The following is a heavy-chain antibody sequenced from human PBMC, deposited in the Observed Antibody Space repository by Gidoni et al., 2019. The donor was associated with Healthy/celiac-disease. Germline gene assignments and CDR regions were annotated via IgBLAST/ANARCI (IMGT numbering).Heavy chain of an antibody. Sequence: EVQLVESGGGLIQPGGSLRLSCAASGFTVSSNYMSWVRQAPGKVLEWVSVIYSGGSTYYADSVKGRFTISRDNSKNTLYLQMNSLRAEDTAVYYCAYGRFGELSADYGMDVWGQGTTVTVSS. D-gene: IGHD3-10*01. CDR1: GFTVSSNY. CDR2: IYSGGST. J-gene: IGHJ6*02. CDR3: AYGRFGELSADYGMDV. V-gene: IGHV3-53*01.